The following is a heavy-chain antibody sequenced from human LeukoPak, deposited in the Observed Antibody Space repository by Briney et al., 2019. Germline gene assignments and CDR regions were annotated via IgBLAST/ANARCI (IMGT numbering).Heavy chain of an antibody. CDR2: IYSGGST. CDR1: GFTVSSNY. D-gene: IGHD1/OR15-1a*01. J-gene: IGHJ4*02. Sequence: GGSLRLSCAASGFTVSSNYMSWVRQAPGKGLEWVSVIYSGGSTYYADSVKGRFTISRDNAKNSLYLQMNSLRAEDTAVYYCARVGEYWNTWEFDYWGQGTLVTVSS. V-gene: IGHV3-53*01. CDR3: ARVGEYWNTWEFDY.